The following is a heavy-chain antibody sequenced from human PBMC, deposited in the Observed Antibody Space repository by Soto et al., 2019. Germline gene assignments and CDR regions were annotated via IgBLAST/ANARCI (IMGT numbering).Heavy chain of an antibody. V-gene: IGHV3-48*02. D-gene: IGHD3-22*01. CDR1: GFTFSSYS. CDR2: ISSSSSTI. CDR3: ARSPYYYDSSNYYGY. Sequence: EVQLVESGGGLVQPGGSLRLSCAASGFTFSSYSRNWVRQAPGKGLEWVSYISSSSSTIYYADSVKGRFTISRDNAKNSLYLQLNSLRDEDTAVYYCARSPYYYDSSNYYGYWGQGTLVTVSS. J-gene: IGHJ4*02.